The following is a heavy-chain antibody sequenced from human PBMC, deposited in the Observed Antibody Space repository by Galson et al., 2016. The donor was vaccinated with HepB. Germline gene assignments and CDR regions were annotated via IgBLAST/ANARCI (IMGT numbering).Heavy chain of an antibody. D-gene: IGHD3-16*01. Sequence: SLRLSCAASGFDFSLYSMEWVRQAPGKGLDWVAVIQHNANSKYYADSVKGRFTISRDNSRKTLYLQMNSLRAEDTAVYYCAKDRGGAVPNWFDPWGQGTLVTVSS. J-gene: IGHJ5*02. CDR3: AKDRGGAVPNWFDP. CDR1: GFDFSLYS. CDR2: IQHNANSK. V-gene: IGHV3-30-3*01.